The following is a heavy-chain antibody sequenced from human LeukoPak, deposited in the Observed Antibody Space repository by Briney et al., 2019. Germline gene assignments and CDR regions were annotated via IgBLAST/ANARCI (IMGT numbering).Heavy chain of an antibody. CDR2: MNQDGSQK. J-gene: IGHJ6*02. CDR1: GFRFSNYW. V-gene: IGHV3-7*03. CDR3: ARVSGTIQIWPQPFGDGMAV. D-gene: IGHD5-18*01. Sequence: GGSVRLSCVVSGFRFSNYWMTWVRQAPGKGLEWVANMNQDGSQKYYVDSVRGRSTISRDNAKSSLYLQMNSVRAEDTAVYYCARVSGTIQIWPQPFGDGMAVWGQGTTVTVSS.